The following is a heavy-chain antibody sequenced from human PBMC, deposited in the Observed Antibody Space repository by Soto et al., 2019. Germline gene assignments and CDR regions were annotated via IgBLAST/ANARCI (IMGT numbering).Heavy chain of an antibody. CDR3: ARSIVVVTAADY. J-gene: IGHJ4*02. CDR2: NNTGNGKK. D-gene: IGHD2-21*02. Sequence: ASVKGSRKASGYTFTSYAIHWGRQAPRQKLEEKGWNNTGNGKKKNSQKKQGKDTITKDTTPSTDHKEMSNPRHEYTAVYYCARSIVVVTAADYWGQGTLVTVSS. V-gene: IGHV1-3*04. CDR1: GYTFTSYA.